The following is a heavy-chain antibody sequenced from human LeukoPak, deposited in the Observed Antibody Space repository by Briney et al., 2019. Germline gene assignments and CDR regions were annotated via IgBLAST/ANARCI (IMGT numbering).Heavy chain of an antibody. V-gene: IGHV4-39*01. J-gene: IGHJ5*02. CDR2: IYYSGST. D-gene: IGHD5-18*01. Sequence: PSQTLSLTCTVSGGSISSGSYYWGWIRQPPGKGLEWIGSIYYSGSTYYNPSLKSRVTISVDTSKNQFSLKLSSVTAADTAVYYCARRVRLGRSSGYSYGYGWFDPWGQGTLVTVSS. CDR1: GGSISSGSYY. CDR3: ARRVRLGRSSGYSYGYGWFDP.